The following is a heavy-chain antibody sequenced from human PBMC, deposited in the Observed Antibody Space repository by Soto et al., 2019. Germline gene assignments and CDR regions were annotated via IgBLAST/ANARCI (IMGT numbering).Heavy chain of an antibody. Sequence: QVHLVQSGTEVKKPGASVKVSCKTSGYSFTSYGIGWVRQAPGQGLEWMGWISPFNGNTNYAQKVQGRVTLTTDTSTNTVYMELRCLRFEYAAVDYCARDQSFDRTYYYGIDVWGQGTTVTVSS. V-gene: IGHV1-18*01. CDR3: ARDQSFDRTYYYGIDV. J-gene: IGHJ6*02. CDR1: GYSFTSYG. CDR2: ISPFNGNT.